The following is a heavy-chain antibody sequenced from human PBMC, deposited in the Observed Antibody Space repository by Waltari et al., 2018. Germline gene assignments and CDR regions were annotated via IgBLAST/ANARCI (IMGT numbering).Heavy chain of an antibody. Sequence: QVQLQESGPGLVKPSETLSLTCTVSGGSISSYYWSWIRPPAGKGLEWIGRIYTSGSTNYNPSLKSRVTMSVDTSKNQFSLKLSSVTAADTAVYYCARDLNAPNDGGHDAFDIWGQGTMVTVSS. CDR2: IYTSGST. V-gene: IGHV4-4*07. CDR3: ARDLNAPNDGGHDAFDI. CDR1: GGSISSYY. J-gene: IGHJ3*02. D-gene: IGHD1-1*01.